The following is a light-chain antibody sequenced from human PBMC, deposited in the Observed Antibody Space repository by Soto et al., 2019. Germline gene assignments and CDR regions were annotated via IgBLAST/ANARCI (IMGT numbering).Light chain of an antibody. CDR2: EVS. Sequence: QSVLTQPASVSGSPGQSITISCTGTSSDVGGYNYVSWYQQYPGEAPKLMIYEVSNRPSGVSDRFSGTKSDNTASLTISGLQAEDEADYYCSSYTLSSAFYVVFGGGTKVTVL. V-gene: IGLV2-14*01. J-gene: IGLJ2*01. CDR3: SSYTLSSAFYVV. CDR1: SSDVGGYNY.